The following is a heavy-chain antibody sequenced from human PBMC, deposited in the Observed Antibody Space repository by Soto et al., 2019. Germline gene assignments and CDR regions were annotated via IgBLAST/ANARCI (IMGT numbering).Heavy chain of an antibody. D-gene: IGHD2-2*01. CDR3: AKDKGGRYCSRTSCLYSLDY. V-gene: IGHV3-23*01. CDR1: GFTFSTYA. Sequence: EVQLLESGGGLVQPGGSLRLSCTASGFTFSTYAMSWVRQAPGKGLEWVSTISDSGSTYYADSLKGRFTISRDNSKNTLYLEMNSLRAEDTAVYYCAKDKGGRYCSRTSCLYSLDYWGQGTLVTVSS. CDR2: ISDSGST. J-gene: IGHJ4*02.